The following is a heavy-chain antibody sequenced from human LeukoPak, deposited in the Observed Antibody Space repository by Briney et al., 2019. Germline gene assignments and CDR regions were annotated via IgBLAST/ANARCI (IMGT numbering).Heavy chain of an antibody. D-gene: IGHD3-3*01. CDR1: GFTFSGHA. V-gene: IGHV3-23*01. Sequence: GGSLRLSCAASGFTFSGHAMGWDRQAPGKGLEWVSSITGSGGGTYYGDSVKGRFTISRDNSMNTLFLQMNSLRAEDTAVYYCAKDGGGPLEWLPPMDVWGQGTTVTVSS. CDR2: ITGSGGGT. J-gene: IGHJ6*02. CDR3: AKDGGGPLEWLPPMDV.